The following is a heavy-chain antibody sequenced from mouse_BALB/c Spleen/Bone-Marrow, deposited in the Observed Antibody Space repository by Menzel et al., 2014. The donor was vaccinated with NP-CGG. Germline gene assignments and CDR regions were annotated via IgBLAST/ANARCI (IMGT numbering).Heavy chain of an antibody. Sequence: VQLQQSGPGLVQPSQSLSTTCTVSGLSLTDYGVHWVRQSPGKGLEWLGVIWSGGNTDYNAAFISRLSISKDNSKSQVFFKMNSLQANDTAIYYCARKSYYYGKGAMDYWGQGTSVTVSS. J-gene: IGHJ4*01. CDR1: GLSLTDYG. D-gene: IGHD1-1*01. V-gene: IGHV2-2*02. CDR3: ARKSYYYGKGAMDY. CDR2: IWSGGNT.